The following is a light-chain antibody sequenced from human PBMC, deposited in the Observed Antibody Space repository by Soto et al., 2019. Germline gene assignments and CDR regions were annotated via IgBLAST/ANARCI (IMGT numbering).Light chain of an antibody. CDR2: GAS. CDR3: QQYVT. J-gene: IGKJ1*01. Sequence: EIVLTQSPGALSLSPGERVTLSCRASQSVSSSFITWYQQKPGQAPRLLISGASNRATGIPDRFSGSGSGTDFTLTISRLEPEDFAVYFCQQYVTFGQGTKVELK. CDR1: QSVSSSF. V-gene: IGKV3-20*01.